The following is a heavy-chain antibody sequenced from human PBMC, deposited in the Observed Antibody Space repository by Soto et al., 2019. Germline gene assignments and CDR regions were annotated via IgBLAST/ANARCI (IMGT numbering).Heavy chain of an antibody. J-gene: IGHJ1*01. CDR3: ARGDYLNRSGYYYFQH. Sequence: PSETLSLTCGVYGGSFRNYYWIWVRQPPGKGLEWIGEVNHSGEATYNPSLQSRVTISLDTTNNHFSLKMTSVTAADTAVYYCARGDYLNRSGYYYFQHWGQGTPVTVSS. CDR1: GGSFRNYY. V-gene: IGHV4-34*01. CDR2: VNHSGEA. D-gene: IGHD3-22*01.